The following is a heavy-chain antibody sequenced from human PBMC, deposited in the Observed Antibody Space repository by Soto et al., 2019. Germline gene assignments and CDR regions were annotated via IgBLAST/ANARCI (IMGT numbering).Heavy chain of an antibody. J-gene: IGHJ6*02. V-gene: IGHV1-69*06. D-gene: IGHD3-10*01. CDR2: IIPIFGTA. CDR1: GGTFSRYA. CDR3: ARGNYYGSGSGKGYYYYGMDV. Sequence: SVKVSCKASGGTFSRYAISWVRQAPGQGLEWMGGIIPIFGTANYAQKFQGRVTITADKSTSTAYMELSSLRSEDTAVYYCARGNYYGSGSGKGYYYYGMDVWGQGTTVTVSS.